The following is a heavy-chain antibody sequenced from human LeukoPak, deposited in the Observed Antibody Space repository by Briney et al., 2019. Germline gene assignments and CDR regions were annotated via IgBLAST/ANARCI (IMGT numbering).Heavy chain of an antibody. CDR2: INHSGTT. V-gene: IGHV4-34*01. D-gene: IGHD3-22*01. Sequence: SETLSLTCAVYGGSFSGYYWSWIRQPPGKGLEWIGEINHSGTTNYNPSFKSRVTISLDMSKNQFFLKLTSVTAADTAVYYCASSRIYYESSGWSYGMDVWGQGTTVTVSS. CDR1: GGSFSGYY. CDR3: ASSRIYYESSGWSYGMDV. J-gene: IGHJ6*02.